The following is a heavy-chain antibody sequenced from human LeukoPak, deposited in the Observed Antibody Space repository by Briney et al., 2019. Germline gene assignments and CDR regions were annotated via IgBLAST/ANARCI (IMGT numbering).Heavy chain of an antibody. V-gene: IGHV1-18*01. D-gene: IGHD6-19*01. CDR1: GYTFTSYC. CDR2: ISTYNGNT. J-gene: IGHJ4*02. Sequence: GASVKVFCKASGYTFTSYCVTWGRQAPAQRLEWVGWISTYNGNTNYVQNLQGRVTMITDAFTNTAYMELRDLRSDDTAVYYCARSSGIMGPTTPDYWGQGTLVAVSS. CDR3: ARSSGIMGPTTPDY.